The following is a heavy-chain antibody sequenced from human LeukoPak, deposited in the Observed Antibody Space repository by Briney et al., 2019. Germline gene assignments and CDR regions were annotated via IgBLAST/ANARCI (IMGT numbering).Heavy chain of an antibody. CDR3: ARDFFPYDYSNYGDAFDI. Sequence: GGSLRLSCAASGFTFSSYGMHWVRQAPGKGLEWVAVISYDGSNKYYADSVKGRFTISRDNSKNTLYLQMNSLRAEDTAVYYCARDFFPYDYSNYGDAFDIWGQGTMVTVSS. J-gene: IGHJ3*02. V-gene: IGHV3-30*03. D-gene: IGHD4-11*01. CDR1: GFTFSSYG. CDR2: ISYDGSNK.